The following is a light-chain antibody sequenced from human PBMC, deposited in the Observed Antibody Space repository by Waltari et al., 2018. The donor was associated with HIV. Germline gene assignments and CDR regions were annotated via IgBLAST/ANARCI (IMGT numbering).Light chain of an antibody. CDR1: SDYRNYK. CDR3: GADHGSGSNFFYV. CDR2: VGTGEMVG. Sequence: QPVLTQPPSASASLGASVTPPCTLHSDYRNYKVAWYQQKHGKGPRLGMRVGTGEMVGSKGDGIPDRFSVLGSGLNRYLTIKNIQEEDESDYYCGADHGSGSNFFYVFGTGTKVTVL. J-gene: IGLJ1*01. V-gene: IGLV9-49*01.